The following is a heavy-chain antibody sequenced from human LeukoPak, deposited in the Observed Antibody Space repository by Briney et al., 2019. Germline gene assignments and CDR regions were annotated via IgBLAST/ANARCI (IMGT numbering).Heavy chain of an antibody. CDR1: GYTFTSYT. Sequence: ASVKVSCKASGYTFTSYTMHWVRQAPGQRLEWMGWINVGNGNTKYSQKFQGRVTITADKSTSTAYMELSSLRSEDTAVYYCARVSPSPAPYCSSTSCYEDYFDYWGQGTLVTVSS. CDR2: INVGNGNT. D-gene: IGHD2-2*01. V-gene: IGHV1-3*01. J-gene: IGHJ4*02. CDR3: ARVSPSPAPYCSSTSCYEDYFDY.